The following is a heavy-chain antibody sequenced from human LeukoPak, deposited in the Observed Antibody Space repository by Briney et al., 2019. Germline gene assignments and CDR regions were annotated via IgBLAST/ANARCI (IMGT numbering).Heavy chain of an antibody. CDR1: GYTFTSYG. V-gene: IGHV1-18*01. D-gene: IGHD6-13*01. CDR2: ISAYNGNA. Sequence: ASVKVSCKASGYTFTSYGISWVRQAPGQGLEWMGWISAYNGNANYAQKLQGRVTMTTDTSTSTAYMELRSLRSDDTAVYYCARNPAAAIYYYYMDVWGKGTTVTVSS. CDR3: ARNPAAAIYYYYMDV. J-gene: IGHJ6*03.